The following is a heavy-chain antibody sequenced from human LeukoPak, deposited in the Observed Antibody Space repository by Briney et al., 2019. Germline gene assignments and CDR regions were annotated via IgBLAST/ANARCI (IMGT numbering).Heavy chain of an antibody. V-gene: IGHV3-53*01. D-gene: IGHD6-19*01. J-gene: IGHJ4*02. CDR3: ARHRGSAVPDTGGVVY. CDR1: GFTVSSNY. CDR2: FYSGGST. Sequence: GGSLRLSCAASGFTVSSNYMSWVRQAPGKGLEWVSVFYSGGSTYYADSVKGRFTISRDNSKNTLYLQMNSLRAEDTAVYYCARHRGSAVPDTGGVVYWGQGTLVTVSS.